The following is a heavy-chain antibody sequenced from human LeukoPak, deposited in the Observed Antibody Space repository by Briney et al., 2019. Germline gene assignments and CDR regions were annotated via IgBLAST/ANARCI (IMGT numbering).Heavy chain of an antibody. Sequence: GGSLRLSCAASGFTFSDYYMSWIRQAPGKGVEWASYITSRGSTKYYSDSVKGRFTISRENAKNFLYLQMNSLRAGDTAVYYCARGTYYYDSSGYPNFDYWGQGTLVTVSS. CDR2: ITSRGSTK. CDR3: ARGTYYYDSSGYPNFDY. J-gene: IGHJ4*02. V-gene: IGHV3-11*04. D-gene: IGHD3-22*01. CDR1: GFTFSDYY.